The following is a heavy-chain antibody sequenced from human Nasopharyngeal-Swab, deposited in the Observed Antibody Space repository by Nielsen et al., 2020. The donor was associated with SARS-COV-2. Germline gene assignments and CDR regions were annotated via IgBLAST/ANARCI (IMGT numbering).Heavy chain of an antibody. Sequence: GESLKISCAASGFSVSSNYMTWVRQAPGKGLDWVSIIYSGDTTYYADSVKGRFTISRDTSKNTLYLQMNNLRVDDTAIYYCARLGSIVGGTPLDYWGQGTLVTVPS. CDR3: ARLGSIVGGTPLDY. CDR1: GFSVSSNY. D-gene: IGHD1-26*01. CDR2: IYSGDTT. J-gene: IGHJ4*02. V-gene: IGHV3-53*01.